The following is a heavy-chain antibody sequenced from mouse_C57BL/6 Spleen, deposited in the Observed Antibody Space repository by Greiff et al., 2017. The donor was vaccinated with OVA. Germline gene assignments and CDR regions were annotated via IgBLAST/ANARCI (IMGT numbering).Heavy chain of an antibody. J-gene: IGHJ1*03. CDR3: TEGLYWYFDV. CDR1: GFTFSNYW. V-gene: IGHV6-3*01. D-gene: IGHD3-3*01. Sequence: DVQLVESGGGLVQPGGSMKLSCVASGFTFSNYWMNWVRQSPEKGLEWVAQIRLKSDNYATHYAESVKGRFTISRDDSKSSVYLQMNNLRAEDTGIYYCTEGLYWYFDVWGTGTTVTVSS. CDR2: IRLKSDNYAT.